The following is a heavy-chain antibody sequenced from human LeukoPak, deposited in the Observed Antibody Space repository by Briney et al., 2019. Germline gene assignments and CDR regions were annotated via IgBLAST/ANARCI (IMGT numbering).Heavy chain of an antibody. J-gene: IGHJ4*02. V-gene: IGHV4-34*01. CDR1: GGSFSGYY. Sequence: SETLSLTCAVYGGSFSGYYWSWIRQPPGKGLEWIGEINHSGSTNYNPSLKSRVAISVDTSKNQFSLKLSSVTAADTAVYYCAREDLTGSYRFIDYRGQGTLVTVSS. CDR2: INHSGST. D-gene: IGHD1-26*01. CDR3: AREDLTGSYRFIDY.